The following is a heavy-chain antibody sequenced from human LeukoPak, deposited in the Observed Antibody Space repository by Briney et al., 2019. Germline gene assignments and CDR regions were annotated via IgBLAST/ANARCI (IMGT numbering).Heavy chain of an antibody. CDR2: ISGSGSGGST. CDR1: GFTFSSSA. J-gene: IGHJ4*02. CDR3: AKEHALWFGEFSYYFDY. V-gene: IGHV3-23*01. Sequence: GGSLRLSCAASGFTFSSSAMSWVRQAPGKGLEWVSSISGSGSGGSTYYADSVKGRFTISRDNSKNTLYLQMNSLRAEDTAVYYCAKEHALWFGEFSYYFDYWGQGTLVTVSS. D-gene: IGHD3-10*01.